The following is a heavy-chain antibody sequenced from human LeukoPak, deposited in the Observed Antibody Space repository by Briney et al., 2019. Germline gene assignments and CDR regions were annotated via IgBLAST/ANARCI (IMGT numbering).Heavy chain of an antibody. CDR1: GGSISSYY. V-gene: IGHV4-59*01. CDR2: IYYSGST. J-gene: IGHJ4*02. CDR3: ARTLTIFGGYFDC. D-gene: IGHD3-3*01. Sequence: ETLSLTXTVSGGSISSYYWSWIRQPPGKGLEWIGYIYYSGSTNYNPSLKSRVTISVDTSKNQFSLKLSSVTAADTAVYYCARTLTIFGGYFDCWGQGTLVTVSS.